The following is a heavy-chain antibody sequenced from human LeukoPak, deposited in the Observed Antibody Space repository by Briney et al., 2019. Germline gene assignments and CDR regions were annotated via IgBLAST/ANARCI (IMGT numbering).Heavy chain of an antibody. CDR1: GYTFTSYG. D-gene: IGHD3-3*01. J-gene: IGHJ6*02. Sequence: GASVKVSCKASGYTFTSYGISWVRQAPGQGLEWMGWISAYNGNTNYAQKLQGRVTMTTDTSTSTAYMELRSLRSEDTAVYYCTIFGVVINDYYYYGMDVWGQGTTVTVSS. CDR2: ISAYNGNT. CDR3: TIFGVVINDYYYYGMDV. V-gene: IGHV1-18*01.